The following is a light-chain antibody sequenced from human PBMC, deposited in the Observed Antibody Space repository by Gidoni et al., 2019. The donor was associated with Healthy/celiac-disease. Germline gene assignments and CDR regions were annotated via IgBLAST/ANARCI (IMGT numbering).Light chain of an antibody. V-gene: IGKV1-33*01. CDR3: QQYDNLPLT. Sequence: DLQMTHSPSSLSASVGDRVTITCQASQDISNYLNWYQQKPGKAPKLLIYDSANLETGVPSRFSGSGAGTEFNVTISSLQPEDIATYYCQQYDNLPLTFXPXTKVDIK. CDR2: DSA. J-gene: IGKJ3*01. CDR1: QDISNY.